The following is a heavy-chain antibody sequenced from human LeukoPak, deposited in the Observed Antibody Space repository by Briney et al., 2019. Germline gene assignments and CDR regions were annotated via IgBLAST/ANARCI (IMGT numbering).Heavy chain of an antibody. CDR2: IYYSGST. CDR3: ARDDRSGYSTLGY. D-gene: IGHD3-22*01. J-gene: IGHJ4*02. Sequence: PSETLSLTCKVSGGSMSSHYWSWIRQPPGKGLEWIGDIYYSGSTNYNPSLNSRVTISLDTSKNQFSLNLRSVTAVDTAVYYCARDDRSGYSTLGYWGQGTLVTVSS. V-gene: IGHV4-59*11. CDR1: GGSMSSHY.